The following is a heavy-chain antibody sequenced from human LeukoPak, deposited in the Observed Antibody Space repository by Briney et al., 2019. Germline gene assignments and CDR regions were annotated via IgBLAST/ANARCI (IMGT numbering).Heavy chain of an antibody. J-gene: IGHJ6*02. CDR3: ARHYYYDSSMVSYYYYGMDV. D-gene: IGHD3-22*01. Sequence: SETLSLTGTVSGGAISSYDWSWIGQPPGKGLKGSGYIYYSGSTNYNPSLKSRVTISLDTSKNQLSLKRSCVTAAATPVYYCARHYYYDSSMVSYYYYGMDVWGQGTTVTVSS. CDR1: GGAISSYD. CDR2: IYYSGST. V-gene: IGHV4-59*08.